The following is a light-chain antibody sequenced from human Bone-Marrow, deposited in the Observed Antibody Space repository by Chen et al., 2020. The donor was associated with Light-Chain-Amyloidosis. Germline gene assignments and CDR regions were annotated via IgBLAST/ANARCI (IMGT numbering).Light chain of an antibody. CDR3: QSADSSGTYEVI. J-gene: IGLJ2*01. CDR1: DLPTKY. Sequence: SYELTQPPSVSVPPGQTARITCSGDDLPTKYAYWYQQKPGQAPVLVIHRDTERPSGISERFSGSSSGTTATLTISGVQAEDEADYHGQSADSSGTYEVIFGGGTKLTVL. CDR2: RDT. V-gene: IGLV3-25*03.